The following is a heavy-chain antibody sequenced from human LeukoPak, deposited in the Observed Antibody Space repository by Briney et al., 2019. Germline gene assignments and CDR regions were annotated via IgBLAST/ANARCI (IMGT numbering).Heavy chain of an antibody. CDR2: ISGSGGST. V-gene: IGHV3-23*01. Sequence: PGGSLRLSCAVSGFTIRNYAMSWVRQPPGKGLEWLSSISGSGGSTYYADSVKGRFTISRDNSKNTLYLQMNSLRAEDTAVYYCARRMAAVTDHRFEFWGQGTRVTVSS. J-gene: IGHJ4*02. CDR3: ARRMAAVTDHRFEF. D-gene: IGHD5-24*01. CDR1: GFTIRNYA.